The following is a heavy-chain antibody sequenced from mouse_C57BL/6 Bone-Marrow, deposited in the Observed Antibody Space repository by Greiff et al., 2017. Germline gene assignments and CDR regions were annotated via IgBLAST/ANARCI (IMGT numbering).Heavy chain of an antibody. V-gene: IGHV14-4*01. CDR2: IDPESGST. J-gene: IGHJ3*01. CDR3: TTDYYGSSSWFAY. Sequence: VQLQQSGAELVRPGASVKLSCTASGYNFTDDSIHWVKQRPEQGLEWIGWIDPESGSTEYDSKFQGKATLTADTSSNTAYLQLSSLTSEDTAVYYCTTDYYGSSSWFAYWGQGTLVTVSA. CDR1: GYNFTDDS. D-gene: IGHD1-1*01.